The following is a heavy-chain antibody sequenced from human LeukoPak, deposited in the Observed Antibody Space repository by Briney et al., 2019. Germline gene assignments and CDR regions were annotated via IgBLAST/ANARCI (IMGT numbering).Heavy chain of an antibody. V-gene: IGHV3-23*01. D-gene: IGHD2-2*01. CDR3: AKDPLGCSSTSCQNGFDP. CDR2: ISGSGGTT. J-gene: IGHJ5*02. Sequence: PSETLSLTCAVSGGSISSNNWWGWVRQPPGKGLEWVSAISGSGGTTYYADSVKGRFTISRDNSKNTLYLEVNSLRAEDTAIYYCAKDPLGCSSTSCQNGFDPWGQGTLVTVSS. CDR1: GGSISSNN.